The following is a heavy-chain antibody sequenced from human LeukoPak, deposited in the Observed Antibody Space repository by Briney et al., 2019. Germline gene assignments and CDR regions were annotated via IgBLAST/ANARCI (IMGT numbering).Heavy chain of an antibody. Sequence: PSETLSLTCTVSGGSISSYYWSWIRQPPGKGLEWIGETNHSGSTNYNPSLKSRVTISVATSKNQFSLKLSSVTAADTAVYYCARVVPAAIDYWGQGTLVTVSS. D-gene: IGHD2-2*01. J-gene: IGHJ4*02. CDR2: TNHSGST. V-gene: IGHV4-34*01. CDR3: ARVVPAAIDY. CDR1: GGSISSYY.